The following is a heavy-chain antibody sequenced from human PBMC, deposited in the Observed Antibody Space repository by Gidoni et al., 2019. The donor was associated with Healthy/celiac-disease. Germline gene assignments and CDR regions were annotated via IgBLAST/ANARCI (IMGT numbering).Heavy chain of an antibody. V-gene: IGHV2-26*01. J-gene: IGHJ6*02. D-gene: IGHD2-2*01. CDR2: IFSNAEK. CDR1: GFSLSNARMG. CDR3: ARTILGAMYYYYGMDV. Sequence: QVTLKDSGPVLVKPTETLTLTCTVSGFSLSNARMGVSWIRQPPWKALEWLAHIFSNAEKSYSTSLKSRLTISKDTSKSQVVLTMTNMDPVDTATYYCARTILGAMYYYYGMDVWGQGTTITVSS.